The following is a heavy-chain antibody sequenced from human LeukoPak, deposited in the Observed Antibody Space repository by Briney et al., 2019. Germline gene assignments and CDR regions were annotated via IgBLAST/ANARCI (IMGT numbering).Heavy chain of an antibody. Sequence: PGGSLRLSCAASGFSFSNYAMHWVRQAPGKGLEWMAVISYDGSTKYYADSVKGRFTISRDNSKNTLYLQMNSLRVEDTAVYYCARGRAAGNPYYMDVWGKGTTVTVSS. CDR2: ISYDGSTK. D-gene: IGHD6-13*01. V-gene: IGHV3-30*04. CDR3: ARGRAAGNPYYMDV. J-gene: IGHJ6*03. CDR1: GFSFSNYA.